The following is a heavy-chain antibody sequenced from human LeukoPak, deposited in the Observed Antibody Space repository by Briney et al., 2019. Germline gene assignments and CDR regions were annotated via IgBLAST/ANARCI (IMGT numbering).Heavy chain of an antibody. CDR2: ISASGGST. V-gene: IGHV3-23*01. CDR1: GFTFSGSA. CDR3: AKDDYSYYAMDV. Sequence: GGSLRLSCAASGFTFSGSAMSWVRQVPGKGLEWVSGISASGGSTSYADSVRGRFTISRDNSKNTLYVQMNSLRDEDTAVYYCAKDDYSYYAMDVWGRGTTVTVSS. J-gene: IGHJ6*02.